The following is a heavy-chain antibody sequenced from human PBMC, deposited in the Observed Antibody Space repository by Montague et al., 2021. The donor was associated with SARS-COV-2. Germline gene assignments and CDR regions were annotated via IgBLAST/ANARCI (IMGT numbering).Heavy chain of an antibody. V-gene: IGHV4-39*01. CDR2: IFNSGST. CDR1: GGSISSGSYY. CDR3: ARVPYFYDSPHVFDI. D-gene: IGHD3-22*01. J-gene: IGHJ3*02. Sequence: SETLSLTCTVSGGSISSGSYYWGWIRQPAGKGLEWIGNIFNSGSTYYNTSLKSRVTISVDTSKNQFSLKLSSVTAADTAVYYCARVPYFYDSPHVFDIWGQGTMVTVSS.